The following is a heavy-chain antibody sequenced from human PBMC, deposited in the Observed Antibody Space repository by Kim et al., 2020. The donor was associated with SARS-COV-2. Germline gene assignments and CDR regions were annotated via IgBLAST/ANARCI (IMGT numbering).Heavy chain of an antibody. CDR3: ARAGYSGYVALDY. D-gene: IGHD5-12*01. CDR1: GFTFSSYW. Sequence: GGSLRLSCAASGFTFSSYWMHWVRQAPGKGLVWVSRINSDGSSTSYADSVKGRFTISRDNAKNTLYLQMNSLRAEDTAVYYCARAGYSGYVALDYWGQGTLVTVSS. V-gene: IGHV3-74*01. CDR2: INSDGSST. J-gene: IGHJ4*02.